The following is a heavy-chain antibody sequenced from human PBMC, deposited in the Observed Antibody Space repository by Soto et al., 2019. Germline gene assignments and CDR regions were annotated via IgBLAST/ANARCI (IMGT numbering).Heavy chain of an antibody. Sequence: TETLSLTCIVSGGSMSSSNWWNWVRQPPGKGLEWIGETHHSGRTNYNPSLKSRVIISVDESKNHFSLKLSSVTAADTAVYYCARAVGAGSYYNQYNWFDPLGKGTLGTSPQ. J-gene: IGHJ5*02. D-gene: IGHD3-10*01. CDR2: THHSGRT. CDR1: GGSMSSSNW. V-gene: IGHV4-4*02. CDR3: ARAVGAGSYYNQYNWFDP.